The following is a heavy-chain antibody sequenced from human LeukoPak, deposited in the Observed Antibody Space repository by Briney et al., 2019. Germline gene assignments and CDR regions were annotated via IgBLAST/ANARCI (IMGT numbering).Heavy chain of an antibody. CDR2: IYYSGST. CDR3: ARHGDPIVVVPAALYYFDY. Sequence: SETLSLTCTLSGGSLRSSSYYWGWLRQPPGKGLEWIGSIYYSGSTYYNPSLKSGVTISVDTSKNQFSLKLSSVTAADTAVYYGARHGDPIVVVPAALYYFDYWGQGTLVTVSS. D-gene: IGHD2-2*01. V-gene: IGHV4-39*01. J-gene: IGHJ4*02. CDR1: GGSLRSSSYY.